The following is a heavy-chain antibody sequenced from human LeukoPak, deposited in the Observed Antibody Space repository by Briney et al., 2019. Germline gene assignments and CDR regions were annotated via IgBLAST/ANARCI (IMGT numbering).Heavy chain of an antibody. CDR2: IWYDGSNK. Sequence: GGSLRLSCEASGFTFSTYGMHWVRQAPGKGLEWVAVIWYDGSNKNYADSVKGRFTISRDNSKNTLYPQMNSLRAEDTAVYYCARVGRTTWHGMDVWGQGTTVTVSS. J-gene: IGHJ6*02. CDR1: GFTFSTYG. D-gene: IGHD4-17*01. V-gene: IGHV3-33*01. CDR3: ARVGRTTWHGMDV.